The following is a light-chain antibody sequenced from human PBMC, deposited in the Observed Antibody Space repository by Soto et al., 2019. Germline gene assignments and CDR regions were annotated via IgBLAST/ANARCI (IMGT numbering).Light chain of an antibody. CDR3: SSYTSSSTSGV. CDR1: SSDVGGYNY. V-gene: IGLV2-14*01. Sequence: QYALTQPASVSGSPGQSITISCTGTSSDVGGYNYVSWYQQHPGKAPKLMIYDVSNRPSGVSNRFSGSKSGNTASLTISGLQAEDEADYYCSSYTSSSTSGVFGGGTKLTVL. J-gene: IGLJ2*01. CDR2: DVS.